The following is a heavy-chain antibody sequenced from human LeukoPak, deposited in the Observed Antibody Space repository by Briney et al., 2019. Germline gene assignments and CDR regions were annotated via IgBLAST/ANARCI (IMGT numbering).Heavy chain of an antibody. CDR3: AKAYRPFDDTASMDV. Sequence: PGGSLRLSCAASGFTFSDYAMTWVRQAPGKGLEWVSAISGTVGNTFYVDSVKGRFPISRDKSRHTLYLQMNSLRVEDTALYYCAKAYRPFDDTASMDVWGQGTTVTVSS. J-gene: IGHJ6*02. CDR2: ISGTVGNT. V-gene: IGHV3-23*01. D-gene: IGHD3-9*01. CDR1: GFTFSDYA.